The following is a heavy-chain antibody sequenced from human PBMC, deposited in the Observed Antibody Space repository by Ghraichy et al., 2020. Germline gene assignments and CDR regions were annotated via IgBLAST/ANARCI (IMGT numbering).Heavy chain of an antibody. J-gene: IGHJ4*02. CDR1: GYSISSGYY. Sequence: SETLSLTCAVSGYSISSGYYWGWIRQPPGKGLEWIGSIYHSGSTYYNPSLKSRVTISVDTSKNQFSLKLSSVTAADTAVYYCARDLYSSSWSPGYWGQGTLVTVSS. V-gene: IGHV4-38-2*02. D-gene: IGHD6-13*01. CDR2: IYHSGST. CDR3: ARDLYSSSWSPGY.